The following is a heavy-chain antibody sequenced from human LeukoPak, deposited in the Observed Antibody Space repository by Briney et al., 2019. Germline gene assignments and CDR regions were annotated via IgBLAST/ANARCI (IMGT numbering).Heavy chain of an antibody. CDR2: IYYSGST. Sequence: SETLSLTCTVSGGSISSYYWSWIRQPPGKGLEWIGYIYYSGSTNYNPSLKSRVTISVDPSKNQFSLKLSSVTAADTAVYYCARADDSSGYYYYDFDYWGQGTLVTVSS. V-gene: IGHV4-59*01. J-gene: IGHJ4*02. D-gene: IGHD3-22*01. CDR3: ARADDSSGYYYYDFDY. CDR1: GGSISSYY.